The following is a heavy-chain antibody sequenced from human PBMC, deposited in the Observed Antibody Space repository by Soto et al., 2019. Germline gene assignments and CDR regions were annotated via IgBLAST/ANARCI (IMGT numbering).Heavy chain of an antibody. D-gene: IGHD3-10*01. CDR2: IWYDGSNT. CDR1: GFTFNNYA. V-gene: IGHV3-30*02. CDR3: AKDSHGSWRFPGPTQVLH. Sequence: GGSLRLSCAASGFTFNNYAMHWVRQAPGKGLEWVAVIWYDGSNTYYADSVKGRFTISRDNSKNSLYLEIDSLRPEDTAMYYCAKDSHGSWRFPGPTQVLHWGQGTLVTVSS. J-gene: IGHJ4*02.